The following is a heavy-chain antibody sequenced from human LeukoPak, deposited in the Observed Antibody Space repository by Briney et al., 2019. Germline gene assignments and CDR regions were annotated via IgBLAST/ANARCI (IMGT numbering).Heavy chain of an antibody. D-gene: IGHD6-13*01. CDR2: IRYDGSNK. V-gene: IGHV3-30*02. J-gene: IGHJ4*02. Sequence: GGSLRLSCAASGFTFSSYGMHWVRQAPGKGLEWLAFIRYDGSNKYYADSVKGRFTISRNNSKNTLYLQMNSLRAEDTAVYYCAKDLGGIAATTYYFDYWGQGTLVTVSS. CDR3: AKDLGGIAATTYYFDY. CDR1: GFTFSSYG.